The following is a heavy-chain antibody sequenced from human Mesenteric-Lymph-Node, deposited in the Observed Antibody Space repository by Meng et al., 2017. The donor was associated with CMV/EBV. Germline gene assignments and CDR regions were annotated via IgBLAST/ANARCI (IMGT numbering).Heavy chain of an antibody. CDR2: ISGSGDST. CDR1: GFTLDNYA. Sequence: GESLKISCAASGFTLDNYAMNWVRQAPGKGLEWVSAISGSGDSTYYADSVKGRFTISRDISKNTLYLQMNSLRAEDTALFYCAKDRYSSSPYYYFGMDVWGQGTTVTVSS. V-gene: IGHV3-23*01. CDR3: AKDRYSSSPYYYFGMDV. D-gene: IGHD6-13*01. J-gene: IGHJ6*02.